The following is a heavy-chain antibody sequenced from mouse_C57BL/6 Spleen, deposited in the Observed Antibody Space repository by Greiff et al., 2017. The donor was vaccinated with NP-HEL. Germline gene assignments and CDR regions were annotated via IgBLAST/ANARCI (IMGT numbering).Heavy chain of an antibody. D-gene: IGHD1-1*01. V-gene: IGHV1-9*01. J-gene: IGHJ4*01. Sequence: QVQLQQSGAELMKPGASVKLSCKATGYTFTGYWIEWVKQRPGHGLEWIGEILPGSGSTNYNEKFKGKATFTADTSSNTAYMPLSSLTTDDSAIYDCARTQYYGSSWYYAMEDWGQTASVTVAS. CDR3: ARTQYYGSSWYYAMED. CDR1: GYTFTGYW. CDR2: ILPGSGST.